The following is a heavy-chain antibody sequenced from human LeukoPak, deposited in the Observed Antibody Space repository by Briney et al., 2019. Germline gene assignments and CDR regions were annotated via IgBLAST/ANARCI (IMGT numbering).Heavy chain of an antibody. CDR1: GDSLTSYG. CDR2: ISAYNGHT. D-gene: IGHD2-21*01. Sequence: ASVKVSCKSSGDSLTSYGLTWVRQAPGQGLEWMGWISAYNGHTKYAQRIEGRVTMTTDTSTSTAYMELRSLRSDDTAAYYCGRGSGVVSPNYFCDSWGQGTLVTVSS. V-gene: IGHV1-18*04. J-gene: IGHJ4*02. CDR3: GRGSGVVSPNYFCDS.